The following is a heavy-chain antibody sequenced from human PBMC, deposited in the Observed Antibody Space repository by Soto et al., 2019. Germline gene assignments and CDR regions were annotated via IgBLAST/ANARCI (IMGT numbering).Heavy chain of an antibody. Sequence: SLRLSCAASGFPFSNYAIHWVRQAPGKGLEWVAVISYDGSNKYYADSVKGRFTISRDNSKNTVYLQLNSLRAEDAAVYYCARSQYFSSTSCRTPFDSLCQGALLTISS. CDR1: GFPFSNYA. D-gene: IGHD2-2*01. V-gene: IGHV3-30-3*01. CDR2: ISYDGSNK. CDR3: ARSQYFSSTSCRTPFDS. J-gene: IGHJ4*02.